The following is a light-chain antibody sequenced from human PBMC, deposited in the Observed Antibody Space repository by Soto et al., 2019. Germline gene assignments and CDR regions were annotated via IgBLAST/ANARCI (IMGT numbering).Light chain of an antibody. CDR1: SSDVGGYTF. Sequence: QSALTQPASVSGSPGQSITISCTGTSSDVGGYTFVSWYQQHPGKAPKLLIYEVGNRPSGVSNRFSVSKSGNTASLTVSGLQAEDEADYYCSSYAGSNNVVFGGGTKLTVL. V-gene: IGLV2-14*01. J-gene: IGLJ2*01. CDR2: EVG. CDR3: SSYAGSNNVV.